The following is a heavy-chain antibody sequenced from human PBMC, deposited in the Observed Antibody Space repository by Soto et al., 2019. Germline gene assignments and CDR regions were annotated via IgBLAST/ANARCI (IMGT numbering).Heavy chain of an antibody. CDR2: ISYDGSNK. V-gene: IGHV3-30*18. J-gene: IGHJ4*02. CDR1: GFTFSSYG. D-gene: IGHD5-12*01. Sequence: ESGGGVVQPGRSLRLSCAASGFTFSSYGMHWVRQAPGKGLEWVAVISYDGSNKYYADSVKGRFTISRDNSKNTLYLQMNSLRAEDTAVYYCAKDLLYSGYVFDYWGQGTLVTVSS. CDR3: AKDLLYSGYVFDY.